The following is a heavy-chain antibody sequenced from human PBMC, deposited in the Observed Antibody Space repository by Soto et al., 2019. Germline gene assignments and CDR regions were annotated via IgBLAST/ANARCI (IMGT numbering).Heavy chain of an antibody. V-gene: IGHV4-31*03. Sequence: QVQLEESGPGLVKPSQTLSLTCTVSGGSISSSGYYWSWIRQHPGKGLEWIGYIYYSGITYYNLSLKSRVTKSIDTSKKQSAQKLTPVTAAVTAVDDCAREGGKWLDPSLSDYLFQGTLVTVSS. CDR2: IYYSGIT. J-gene: IGHJ4*02. CDR1: GGSISSSGYY. D-gene: IGHD6-19*01. CDR3: AREGGKWLDPSLSDY.